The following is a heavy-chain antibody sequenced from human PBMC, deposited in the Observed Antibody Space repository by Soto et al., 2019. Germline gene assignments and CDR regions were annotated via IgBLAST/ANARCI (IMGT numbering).Heavy chain of an antibody. J-gene: IGHJ3*02. V-gene: IGHV4-59*01. CDR2: IYYSGTT. D-gene: IGHD1-26*01. Sequence: SETLSLTCTVSPGSISTYFWSWIRQPQGKGLEWIGYIYYSGTTNYNPSLKSRVTILLDTSKNQFSLRLSSVTAADTAVYYCARGRGGTYDAFDIWGQGTLVTVSS. CDR1: PGSISTYF. CDR3: ARGRGGTYDAFDI.